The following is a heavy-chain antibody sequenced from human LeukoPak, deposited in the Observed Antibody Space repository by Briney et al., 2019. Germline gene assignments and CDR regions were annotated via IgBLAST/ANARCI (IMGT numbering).Heavy chain of an antibody. CDR2: INHNGNVN. CDR3: ARRGGLDV. CDR1: GFSFRSYS. Sequence: PGGSLRLSCAASGFSFRSYSMDWARQTPVKGLEWVASINHNGNVNYYVDSVKGRFTISRDNAKNSLYLQMSNLRAEDTAVYFCARRGGLDVWGQGATVTVSS. V-gene: IGHV3-7*03. J-gene: IGHJ6*02.